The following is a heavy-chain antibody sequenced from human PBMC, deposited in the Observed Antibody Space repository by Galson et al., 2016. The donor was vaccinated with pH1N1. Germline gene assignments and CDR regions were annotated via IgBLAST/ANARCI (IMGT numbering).Heavy chain of an antibody. Sequence: QSGAEVKKPGESLKISCKASGYRFPSYWIAWVRQVPGKGLEWVGVANPGGSTIRYSPPFQGQVTISSDKAINTAYLQWISLKASDTATYYCARQYDFGDYRGDAFDIWGQGTMVIVSS. D-gene: IGHD4-17*01. CDR2: ANPGGSTI. V-gene: IGHV5-51*03. J-gene: IGHJ3*02. CDR1: GYRFPSYW. CDR3: ARQYDFGDYRGDAFDI.